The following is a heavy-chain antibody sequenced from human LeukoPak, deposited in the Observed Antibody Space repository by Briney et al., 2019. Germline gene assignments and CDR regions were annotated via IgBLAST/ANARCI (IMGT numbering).Heavy chain of an antibody. Sequence: SETLSLTCTVSGGSVSSSSYYWGWIRQPPGKGLEWIGSIYYSATTYYNPSLKSRVSISVDTSKNQFSLKLSSVSAADTAVYYCARSSGYLFDPWGQGTLVTVSS. CDR2: IYYSATT. D-gene: IGHD3-22*01. CDR1: GGSVSSSSYY. V-gene: IGHV4-39*01. CDR3: ARSSGYLFDP. J-gene: IGHJ5*02.